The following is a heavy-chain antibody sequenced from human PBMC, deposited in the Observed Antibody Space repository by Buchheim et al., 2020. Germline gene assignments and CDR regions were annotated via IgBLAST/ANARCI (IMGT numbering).Heavy chain of an antibody. Sequence: QVQLVQSGAEVKKPGASVKVSCKASGYTFTSYYMHWVRQAPGQGLEWMGIINPSGGSTSHAQKFQGRVTMTRDTPTSTVYMELSSLRSEDTAVYYCARVGIVVVPIYYYGMDVWGQGTT. CDR1: GYTFTSYY. V-gene: IGHV1-46*03. CDR3: ARVGIVVVPIYYYGMDV. J-gene: IGHJ6*02. D-gene: IGHD2-2*01. CDR2: INPSGGST.